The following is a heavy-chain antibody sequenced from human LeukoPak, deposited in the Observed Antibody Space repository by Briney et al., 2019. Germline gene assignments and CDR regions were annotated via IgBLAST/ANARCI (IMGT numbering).Heavy chain of an antibody. CDR1: GFTFSSYT. CDR3: ARVVTVAWSERRPGYYYMDV. V-gene: IGHV3-21*01. J-gene: IGHJ6*03. CDR2: ISSSSNYI. Sequence: GGSLRLSCAASGFTFSSYTMNWVRQAPGKGLEWVSSISSSSNYIYYAGSVKGRFTISRDNAKNSLYLQMNSLRAEDTAVYYCARVVTVAWSERRPGYYYMDVWGKGTTVTVSS. D-gene: IGHD6-19*01.